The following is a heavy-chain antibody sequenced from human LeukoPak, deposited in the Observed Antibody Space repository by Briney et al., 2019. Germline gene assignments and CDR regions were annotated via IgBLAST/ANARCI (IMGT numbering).Heavy chain of an antibody. Sequence: PGGSLRLSCAASGFTFSSYWMSWVRQAPGKGLEWVANIKQDGSEKYYVDSVKGRFTISRDNAKNSLYLQMNSLRAEDTALYYCAKGSSSYGRDWFDPWGQGTLVTVSS. CDR3: AKGSSSYGRDWFDP. J-gene: IGHJ5*02. CDR2: IKQDGSEK. V-gene: IGHV3-7*03. D-gene: IGHD3-16*01. CDR1: GFTFSSYW.